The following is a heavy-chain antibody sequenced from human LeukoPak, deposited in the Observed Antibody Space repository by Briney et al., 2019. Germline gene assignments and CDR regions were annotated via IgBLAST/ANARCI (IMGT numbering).Heavy chain of an antibody. J-gene: IGHJ4*02. CDR1: GYTFSNYA. Sequence: GASVKVSCKASGYTFSNYAIHWVRQAPGQRLEWMGWINASNGNTKNSQKPQGRVTITRDTSASTAYMELSSLRSEDTAVYYCARDPSTGVVPDGKFSSDYYFDSWGRGTLVTVSS. V-gene: IGHV1-3*01. D-gene: IGHD2-2*01. CDR2: INASNGNT. CDR3: ARDPSTGVVPDGKFSSDYYFDS.